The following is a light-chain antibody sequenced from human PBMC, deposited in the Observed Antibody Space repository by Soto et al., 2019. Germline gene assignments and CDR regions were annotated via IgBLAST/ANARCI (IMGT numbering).Light chain of an antibody. J-gene: IGKJ4*02. CDR3: QQYNKWPLT. CDR1: QSVSSD. CDR2: GPS. V-gene: IGKV3-15*01. Sequence: EIVMTQSPATLSVSPGERATLSCRAGQSVSSDLAWYQQKPGRAPRLLIYGPSTRATGIAARFSGSGSGTEFTLTISSLQSEDSAVYFCQQYNKWPLTFGGGTKVEIK.